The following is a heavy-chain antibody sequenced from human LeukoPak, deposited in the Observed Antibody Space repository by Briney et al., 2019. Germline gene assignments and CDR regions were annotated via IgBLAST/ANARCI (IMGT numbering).Heavy chain of an antibody. D-gene: IGHD3-10*01. CDR1: GYTLTELS. CDR2: FYPEDGET. Sequence: GASVNVSCKVSGYTLTELSMHWVRQAPGKGLEWMGGFYPEDGETIYAQKFQGRVTMTEDTSTDTAYMELSSLRSEDTAVYYCATGSGALVGSVRGAPDYWGQGTLVTVSS. V-gene: IGHV1-24*01. J-gene: IGHJ4*02. CDR3: ATGSGALVGSVRGAPDY.